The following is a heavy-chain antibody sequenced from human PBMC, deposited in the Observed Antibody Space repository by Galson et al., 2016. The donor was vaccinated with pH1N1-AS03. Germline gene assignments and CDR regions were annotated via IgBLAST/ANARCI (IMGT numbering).Heavy chain of an antibody. J-gene: IGHJ6*02. D-gene: IGHD6-19*01. CDR2: IIPIFGTA. V-gene: IGHV1-69*05. Sequence: SVKVSCKGSGGTFSNYAINWLRQAPGQGLEWMGGIIPIFGTASYAQKFQGRVTITTDESTSTAYMELSSLRSEDTAVYYCANYMSPSISGCYGAVNIDGWGQATTLTV. CDR1: GGTFSNYA. CDR3: ANYMSPSISGCYGAVNIDG.